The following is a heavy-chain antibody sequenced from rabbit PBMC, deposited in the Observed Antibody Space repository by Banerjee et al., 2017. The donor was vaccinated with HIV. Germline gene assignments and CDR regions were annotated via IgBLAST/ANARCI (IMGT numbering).Heavy chain of an antibody. J-gene: IGHJ4*01. CDR3: ARGSGYAGDGFNL. V-gene: IGHV1S45*01. D-gene: IGHD4-2*01. CDR2: ITTSSASA. CDR1: GFSFSSSYY. Sequence: QEQLGESGGGPVQPEGSLTLTGTASGFSFSSSYYMCWVRQAPGKGLEWIGCITTSSASAYYASWVNGRFTISKPSSTTVTLQMTSLTAADTATYFCARGSGYAGDGFNLWGPGTLVTVS.